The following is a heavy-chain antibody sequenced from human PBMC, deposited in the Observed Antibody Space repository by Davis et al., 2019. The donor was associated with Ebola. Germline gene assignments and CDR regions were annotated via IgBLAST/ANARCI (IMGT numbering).Heavy chain of an antibody. CDR2: VYYNGGT. J-gene: IGHJ4*02. CDR3: ARMGLSSGYYFFDY. D-gene: IGHD3-22*01. Sequence: MPSETLSLTCSVSGGSISNYYWSWIRQPPGKGLEWIGYVYYNGGTNYNPSLKSRVTISLDTSKNQFSLKLSSVTAADTAVYYCARMGLSSGYYFFDYWGQGTLVTVSS. CDR1: GGSISNYY. V-gene: IGHV4-59*01.